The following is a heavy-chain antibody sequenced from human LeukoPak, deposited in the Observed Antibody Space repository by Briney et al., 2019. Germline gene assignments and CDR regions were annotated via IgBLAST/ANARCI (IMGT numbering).Heavy chain of an antibody. Sequence: GGSLRLSCAASGFTFSSYWMSWVRQAPGKGLEWVANIKQDGSEKYYVDSVKGRFTISRDNAKNSLYLQTNSLRAEDTAVYYCARFEVSSGWYHSGFDYWGQGTLVTVSS. CDR1: GFTFSSYW. J-gene: IGHJ4*02. CDR2: IKQDGSEK. D-gene: IGHD6-19*01. CDR3: ARFEVSSGWYHSGFDY. V-gene: IGHV3-7*03.